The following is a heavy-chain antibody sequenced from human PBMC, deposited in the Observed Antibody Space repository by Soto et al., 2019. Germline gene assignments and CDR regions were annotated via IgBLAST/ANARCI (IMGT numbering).Heavy chain of an antibody. CDR3: ASHSFYYDSSGYYPPLGY. D-gene: IGHD3-22*01. J-gene: IGHJ4*02. V-gene: IGHV1-69*13. CDR2: IIPIFGTA. Sequence: GASVKVSCKASGGTFSTYAINWVRQAPGQGLEWMGGIIPIFGTADYAQKFQDRVTITADESTSTAYMELSSLRSEDTAVYYCASHSFYYDSSGYYPPLGYWGQGTMVTV. CDR1: GGTFSTYA.